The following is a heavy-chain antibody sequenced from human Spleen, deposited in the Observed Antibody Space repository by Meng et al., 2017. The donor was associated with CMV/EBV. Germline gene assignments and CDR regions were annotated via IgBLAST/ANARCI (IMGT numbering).Heavy chain of an antibody. CDR1: GFTFSGYA. CDR3: AREYQYQLLQQGVDDYYYGMDV. D-gene: IGHD2-2*01. Sequence: GESLKISCAGSGFTFSGYAMYWVRQAPGKGLEWVAVISYDGNNIHYADSVKGRFTISRDNSKNMLYLEMNSLRLEDRAVYYCAREYQYQLLQQGVDDYYYGMDVWGLGTTVTVSS. CDR2: ISYDGNNI. J-gene: IGHJ6*02. V-gene: IGHV3-30*04.